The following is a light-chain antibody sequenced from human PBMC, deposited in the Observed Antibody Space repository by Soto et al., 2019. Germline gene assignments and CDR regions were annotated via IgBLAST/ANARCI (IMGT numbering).Light chain of an antibody. CDR1: QSVFSNSKNKNY. J-gene: IGKJ2*01. V-gene: IGKV4-1*01. CDR3: QQYFNTPHT. Sequence: DIVMTQSPDSLAVSLGERATINCKSSQSVFSNSKNKNYFAWYKQKPGQPPKLLIYWASTRESGVPDRFSGSGSGTDFTLTISSLQAEDVAVYYCQQYFNTPHTFGQGTKLAIK. CDR2: WAS.